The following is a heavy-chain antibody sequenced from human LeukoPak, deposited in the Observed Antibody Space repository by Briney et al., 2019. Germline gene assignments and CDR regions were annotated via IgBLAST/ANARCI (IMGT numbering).Heavy chain of an antibody. V-gene: IGHV3-48*04. J-gene: IGHJ1*01. CDR2: ISSGSSSSTTI. Sequence: PGGSLKLSCAASGFIFSDYSMNWVRQAPGKGLAWVSYISSGSSSSTTIYYADSLQGRFTISRDNAKNSLYLQMNNLRAEDTAVYYCVRGAPVVVPSDYGPGYFRLWGQGTLVTVSS. CDR1: GFIFSDYS. D-gene: IGHD2-15*01. CDR3: VRGAPVVVPSDYGPGYFRL.